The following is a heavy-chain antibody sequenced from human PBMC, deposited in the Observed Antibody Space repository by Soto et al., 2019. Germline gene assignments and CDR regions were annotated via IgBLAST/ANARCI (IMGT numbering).Heavy chain of an antibody. J-gene: IGHJ6*02. Sequence: EVQLVESGGGLVQPGGSLRLSCAASGFTFSSYEMNWVRQAPGKGLEWVSYISSSGSTIYYADSVKGRFTISRDNAKNSLYLQMNSLRPEDTAVYYCARYYGSGKDYYYGMDVWGQGTTVTVSS. CDR1: GFTFSSYE. V-gene: IGHV3-48*03. CDR3: ARYYGSGKDYYYGMDV. D-gene: IGHD3-10*01. CDR2: ISSSGSTI.